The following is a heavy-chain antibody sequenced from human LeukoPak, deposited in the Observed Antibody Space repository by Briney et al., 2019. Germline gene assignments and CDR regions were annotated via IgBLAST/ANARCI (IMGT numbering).Heavy chain of an antibody. CDR3: ARGDGYNFWDY. D-gene: IGHD5-24*01. V-gene: IGHV3-53*01. CDR2: FYSGGST. J-gene: IGHJ4*02. CDR1: GFTVSSNY. Sequence: GGSLRLSCAASGFTVSSNYMSWVRQAPGKGLEWVSVFYSGGSTYYADSVKGRFTISRDNSKNTVYLQVSSLRAEDTAVYYCARGDGYNFWDYWGQGTLVTVSP.